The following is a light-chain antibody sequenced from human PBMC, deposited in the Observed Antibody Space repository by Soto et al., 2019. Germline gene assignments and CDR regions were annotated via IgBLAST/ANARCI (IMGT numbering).Light chain of an antibody. Sequence: DIVLRQSPVTLSLSPGDRATLSCRASQTVNIRYLAWYQQRPGQAPRLLIYGASNRATAIPGRFSGSGSGTDFTLTISRLEPEDFAVYYCQQYDDSQGFIFGPGTKVDLK. CDR1: QTVNIRY. CDR3: QQYDDSQGFI. CDR2: GAS. J-gene: IGKJ3*01. V-gene: IGKV3-20*01.